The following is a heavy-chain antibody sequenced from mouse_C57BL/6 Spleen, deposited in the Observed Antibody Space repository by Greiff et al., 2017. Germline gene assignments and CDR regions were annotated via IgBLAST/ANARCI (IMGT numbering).Heavy chain of an antibody. J-gene: IGHJ3*01. CDR2: INPGSGGT. D-gene: IGHD2-2*01. Sequence: VQLRQSGAELVRPGTSVKVSCKASGYAFTNYLIEWVKQRPGQGLEWIGVINPGSGGTNYNEKFKGKATLTADKSSSTAYMQLSSLTSEDSAVYFCAREEVYYGYDEGAWFAYWGQGTLVTVSA. CDR3: AREEVYYGYDEGAWFAY. CDR1: GYAFTNYL. V-gene: IGHV1-54*01.